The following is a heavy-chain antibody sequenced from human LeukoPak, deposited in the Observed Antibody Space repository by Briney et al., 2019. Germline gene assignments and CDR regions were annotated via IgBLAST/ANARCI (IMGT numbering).Heavy chain of an antibody. D-gene: IGHD2-15*01. CDR2: IYPGDSES. V-gene: IGHV5-51*01. CDR3: VRRSYCAGGSCYSLDY. Sequence: GESLKISCNSSGYNFAGYWIARVRQMPGKGLEWMGVIYPGDSESRYSPSFEGRVTISVDMSISAAYLRWSSLTASDTAIYYCVRRSYCAGGSCYSLDYWGQGTLVTVSS. J-gene: IGHJ4*02. CDR1: GYNFAGYW.